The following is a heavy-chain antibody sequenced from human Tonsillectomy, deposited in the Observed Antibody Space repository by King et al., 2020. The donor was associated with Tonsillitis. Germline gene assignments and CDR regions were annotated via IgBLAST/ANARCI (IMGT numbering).Heavy chain of an antibody. D-gene: IGHD3-3*01. CDR2: ISYDGSNK. V-gene: IGHV3-30*04. CDR1: GFTFSSYA. J-gene: IGHJ4*02. Sequence: VQLVESGGGVVQPGRSLRLSCAASGFTFSSYAMHWVRQAPGKGLEWVAVISYDGSNKYYADSVKGRFTISRDNSKNTLYLQMNSLRAEDTAVYYCARGTIYYDFWSGYYMSDYWGQGTLVTVSS. CDR3: ARGTIYYDFWSGYYMSDY.